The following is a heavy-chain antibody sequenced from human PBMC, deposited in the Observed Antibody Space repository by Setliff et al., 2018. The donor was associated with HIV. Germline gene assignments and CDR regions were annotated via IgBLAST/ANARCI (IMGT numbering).Heavy chain of an antibody. V-gene: IGHV3-48*01. CDR2: ISDTGNIV. CDR3: ARSAQDCSSTRCFPDKYFQH. CDR1: GFTFSAYS. Sequence: SLKISCAGSGFTFSAYSMNWVRQTPGKGLEWVAYISDTGNIVYYADSVRGRFTISRDDARISLYLQMNSLRVEDTAVYFCARSAQDCSSTRCFPDKYFQHWGQGTLVTVSS. D-gene: IGHD2-2*01. J-gene: IGHJ1*01.